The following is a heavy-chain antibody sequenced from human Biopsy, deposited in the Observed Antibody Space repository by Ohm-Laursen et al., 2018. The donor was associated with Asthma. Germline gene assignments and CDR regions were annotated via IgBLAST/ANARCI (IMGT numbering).Heavy chain of an antibody. CDR1: RFTYE. D-gene: IGHD6-6*01. J-gene: IGHJ6*02. CDR3: ARKIAARGGMGV. V-gene: IGHV3-30-3*01. CDR2: ISYDGSSI. Sequence: SLRLSCAASRFTYEMHWVRQAPGKGLEWVAVISYDGSSIYYADSVKGRFTISRDNSKNTLYLQMNSLRAEDTAVYYCARKIAARGGMGVWGQGTTVTVSS.